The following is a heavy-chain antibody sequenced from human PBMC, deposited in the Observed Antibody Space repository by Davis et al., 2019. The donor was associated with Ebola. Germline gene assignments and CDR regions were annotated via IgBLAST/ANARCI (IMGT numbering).Heavy chain of an antibody. CDR1: GYTFSNYV. CDR3: AREYTSFSSYYFKP. Sequence: AASVKVSCKASGYTFSNYVMNWVRQAPGQGLEWMGYINPYNGNTNYAQKLQGRVTMTADTATGKAYMELRSLRSDDTAVYYCAREYTSFSSYYFKPWGQGTLVTVSS. CDR2: INPYNGNT. V-gene: IGHV1-18*01. J-gene: IGHJ5*02. D-gene: IGHD2/OR15-2a*01.